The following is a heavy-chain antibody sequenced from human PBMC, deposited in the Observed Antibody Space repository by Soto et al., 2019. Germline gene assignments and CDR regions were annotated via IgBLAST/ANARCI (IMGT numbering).Heavy chain of an antibody. Sequence: GGSLRLSCAASGFTFSSYGMHWVRQAPGKGLEWVAVISYDGSNKYYADSVKGRFTISRDNSKNTLYLQMNSLRAEDTAVYYCAKGPKLRWSMYYFDYWGQGTLVTVSS. J-gene: IGHJ4*02. D-gene: IGHD4-17*01. V-gene: IGHV3-30*18. CDR3: AKGPKLRWSMYYFDY. CDR1: GFTFSSYG. CDR2: ISYDGSNK.